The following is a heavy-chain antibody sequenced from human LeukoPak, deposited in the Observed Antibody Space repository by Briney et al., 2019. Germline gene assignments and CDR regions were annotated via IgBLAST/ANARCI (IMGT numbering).Heavy chain of an antibody. V-gene: IGHV1-69*05. CDR2: IIPIFGTA. Sequence: SVKVSCKASGGTFSSYAISWVRQAPGQGLEWMGGIIPIFGTANYAQKFQGRVTITTDESTSTAYMELSSLRSEDTAVYYCATRVLNVDTAMVFDYWGQGTLVTVSS. CDR1: GGTFSSYA. J-gene: IGHJ4*02. CDR3: ATRVLNVDTAMVFDY. D-gene: IGHD5-18*01.